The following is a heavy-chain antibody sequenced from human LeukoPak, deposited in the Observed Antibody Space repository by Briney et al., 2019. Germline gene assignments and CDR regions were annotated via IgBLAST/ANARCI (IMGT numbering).Heavy chain of an antibody. D-gene: IGHD3-10*01. CDR3: ARPRSGYYGSGSYGFIDY. CDR2: INHSGST. J-gene: IGHJ4*02. Sequence: SETLSLTCAVYGGSFSGYYWSWIRQPPGKGLEWIGEINHSGSTNYNPSLKSRVTISVDTSKNQFSLKLGSVTAADMAVYYCARPRSGYYGSGSYGFIDYWGQGTLVTVSS. CDR1: GGSFSGYY. V-gene: IGHV4-34*01.